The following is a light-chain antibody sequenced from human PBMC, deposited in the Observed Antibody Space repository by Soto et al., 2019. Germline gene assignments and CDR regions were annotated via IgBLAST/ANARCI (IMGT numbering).Light chain of an antibody. CDR2: GAS. CDR1: QSVSSSY. Sequence: EIVLTQSPCTLSSSAGERATLSCRASQSVSSSYLAWYQQKPGQAPRLLIYGASSRATGIPDRFSGSGSGTDFTLTISRLEPEDFAVYYCQQCGSSSTFGQGTRLEIK. CDR3: QQCGSSST. V-gene: IGKV3-20*01. J-gene: IGKJ5*01.